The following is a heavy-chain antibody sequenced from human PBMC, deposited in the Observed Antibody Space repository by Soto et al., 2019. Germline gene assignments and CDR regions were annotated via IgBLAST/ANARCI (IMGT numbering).Heavy chain of an antibody. CDR1: GFTFRTW. CDR3: TSGARVYCNCDY. Sequence: VQLVESGEGLVQPGGSLRLSCAASGFTFRTWMHWVRQAPGKGLVWVSRINSDGSSITYAASVNGRCIISRDNTNHSLYPLMNSRTVEATAVYYRTSGARVYCNCDYLGQGDLLAVS. J-gene: IGHJ4*02. CDR2: INSDGSSI. D-gene: IGHD2-21*02. V-gene: IGHV3-74*01.